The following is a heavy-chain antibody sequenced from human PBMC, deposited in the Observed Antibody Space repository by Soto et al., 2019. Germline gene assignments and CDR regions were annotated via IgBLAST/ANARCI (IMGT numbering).Heavy chain of an antibody. CDR3: AREFVVIAAAGTFYYYGMDV. CDR2: IYSGGST. Sequence: EVQLVESGGGLIQPGGSLRLSCAASGFTVSSNYMSWVRQAPGKGLEWVSVIYSGGSTYYADSVKGRFTISRDNSKNTLYLQMNSLRAEDTAVYYCAREFVVIAAAGTFYYYGMDVWGQGTTVTVSS. CDR1: GFTVSSNY. V-gene: IGHV3-53*01. J-gene: IGHJ6*02. D-gene: IGHD6-13*01.